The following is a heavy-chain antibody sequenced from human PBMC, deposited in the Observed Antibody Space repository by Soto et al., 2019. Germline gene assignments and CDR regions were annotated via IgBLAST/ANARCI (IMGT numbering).Heavy chain of an antibody. J-gene: IGHJ4*02. CDR1: GGTFSSYA. CDR3: ARGGCSSTSCYKDEYFDY. CDR2: IIPIFGTA. D-gene: IGHD2-2*02. Sequence: GASVKVSCKASGGTFSSYAISWVRQAPGQGLEWMGGIIPIFGTANYAQKFQGRVTITADESTSTAYMELSSLRSEDTAVYYCARGGCSSTSCYKDEYFDYWGQGTLVTVSS. V-gene: IGHV1-69*13.